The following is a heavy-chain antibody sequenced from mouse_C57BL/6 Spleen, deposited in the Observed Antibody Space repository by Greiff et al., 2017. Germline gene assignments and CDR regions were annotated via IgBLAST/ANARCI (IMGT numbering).Heavy chain of an antibody. Sequence: VQLQQSGPGLVQPSQSLSITCTVSGFSLTSYGVHWVRQSPGKGLEWLGVIWSGGSTDYNAAFISRLSISKDNSKSQVFFKMNSLQADDTAIYYWASPGSSSYYAMDYWGQGTSVTVSS. CDR1: GFSLTSYG. CDR3: ASPGSSSYYAMDY. V-gene: IGHV2-2*01. J-gene: IGHJ4*01. D-gene: IGHD1-1*01. CDR2: IWSGGST.